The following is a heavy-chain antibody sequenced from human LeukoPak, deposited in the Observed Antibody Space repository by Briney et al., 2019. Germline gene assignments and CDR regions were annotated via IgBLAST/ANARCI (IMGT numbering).Heavy chain of an antibody. D-gene: IGHD6-19*01. CDR2: INWNGGST. CDR1: GFTFDDYG. Sequence: GGSLRLSCAVSGFTFDDYGMSWFRQAPGKGLEWVSGINWNGGSTGYVDSVKGRFTISRANAKNPLHLQMNSVRAEDTALYYCARDIRSGWYFDYWGEGTLVTVSS. V-gene: IGHV3-20*04. J-gene: IGHJ4*02. CDR3: ARDIRSGWYFDY.